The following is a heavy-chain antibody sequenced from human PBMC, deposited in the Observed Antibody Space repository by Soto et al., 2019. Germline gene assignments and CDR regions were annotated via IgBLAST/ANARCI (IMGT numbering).Heavy chain of an antibody. CDR3: AREYYYDRAKDAFDI. CDR2: IYPGHSDT. V-gene: IGHV5-51*01. Sequence: GASLKISCKGSGYSVTSYLIGWVRQMPGKGMEWMGIIYPGHSDTRYSPPFQGQVTISADKSISTAYLQCSSLNASDTAMYYCAREYYYDRAKDAFDIWGQGTMVNVSS. D-gene: IGHD3-22*01. J-gene: IGHJ3*02. CDR1: GYSVTSYL.